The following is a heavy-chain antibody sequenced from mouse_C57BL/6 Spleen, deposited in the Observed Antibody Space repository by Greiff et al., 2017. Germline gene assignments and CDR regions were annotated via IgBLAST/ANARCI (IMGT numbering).Heavy chain of an antibody. J-gene: IGHJ2*01. CDR3: ARADYYSSSPDY. V-gene: IGHV5-16*01. D-gene: IGHD1-1*01. CDR2: INYDGSST. Sequence: EVHLVESEGGLVQPGSSMKLSCTASGFTFSDYYMAWVRQVPEKGLEWVANINYDGSSTYYLDSLKSRFIISRDNAKNILYLQMSSLKSEDTATYYCARADYYSSSPDYWGQGTTLTVSS. CDR1: GFTFSDYY.